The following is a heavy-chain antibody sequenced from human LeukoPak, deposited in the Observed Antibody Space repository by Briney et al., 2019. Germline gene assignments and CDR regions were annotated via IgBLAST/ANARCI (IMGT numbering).Heavy chain of an antibody. J-gene: IGHJ4*02. D-gene: IGHD3-22*01. V-gene: IGHV4-4*07. CDR2: IYTSGST. Sequence: SETLSLTCTVSGGSISSYYWSWIRQPAGKGLEWIGRIYTSGSTNYNPSLKSRVTMSVDTSKNQFSLKLSSVTAADTAVYYCARGPNYYDSSGYGGAHCPFDYWGQGTLVTVSS. CDR3: ARGPNYYDSSGYGGAHCPFDY. CDR1: GGSISSYY.